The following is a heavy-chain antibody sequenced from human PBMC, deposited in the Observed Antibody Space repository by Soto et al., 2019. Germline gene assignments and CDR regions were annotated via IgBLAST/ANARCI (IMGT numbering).Heavy chain of an antibody. Sequence: QVQLVESGGGVVQPGRSLRLSCAASGFTFSSYGMHWVRQAPGKGLEWVAVIWYDGSNKYYADSVKGRFTISRDNSKNTLYLQMNSLRAEDTAVYYCARDSSGYYRFDYWGQGTLVTVSS. J-gene: IGHJ4*02. V-gene: IGHV3-33*01. CDR1: GFTFSSYG. D-gene: IGHD3-22*01. CDR3: ARDSSGYYRFDY. CDR2: IWYDGSNK.